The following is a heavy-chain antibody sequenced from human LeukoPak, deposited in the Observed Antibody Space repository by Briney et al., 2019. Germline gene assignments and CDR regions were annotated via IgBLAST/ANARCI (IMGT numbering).Heavy chain of an antibody. CDR1: GYSISSGYY. J-gene: IGHJ4*02. Sequence: PSETLSLTCAVSGYSISSGYYWGWIRQPPGKGLEWIGSIYHSGSTYYNASLKSRVTISADTSKNQFSLKLSSVTAADTAVYYCARDEYYYGSGSYMPFDYWGQGTLVTVSS. CDR3: ARDEYYYGSGSYMPFDY. CDR2: IYHSGST. V-gene: IGHV4-38-2*02. D-gene: IGHD3-10*01.